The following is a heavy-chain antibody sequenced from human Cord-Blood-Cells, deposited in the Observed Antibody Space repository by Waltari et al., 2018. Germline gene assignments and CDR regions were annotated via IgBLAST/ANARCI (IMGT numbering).Heavy chain of an antibody. V-gene: IGHV1-18*01. CDR3: ARDEAGGGSYYYYYYGMDV. J-gene: IGHJ6*02. D-gene: IGHD1-26*01. Sequence: QVQLVQSGAEVKKPGASVKVSCKASGYTFTSYGISWVRQAPGQGLEWMGWISAYNGNTNYAQKLQGRVTMTTDTSTSTADMELRGLRSDDTAVYYCARDEAGGGSYYYYYYGMDVWGQGTTVTVSS. CDR2: ISAYNGNT. CDR1: GYTFTSYG.